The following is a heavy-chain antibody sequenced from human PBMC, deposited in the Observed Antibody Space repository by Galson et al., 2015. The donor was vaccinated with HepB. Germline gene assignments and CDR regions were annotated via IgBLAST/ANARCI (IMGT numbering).Heavy chain of an antibody. CDR3: AKDRVDDSSSWYRHLYYYGMDV. J-gene: IGHJ6*02. V-gene: IGHV3-66*01. D-gene: IGHD6-13*01. Sequence: SLRLSCAASGFTVSSNYMSWVRQAPGKGLEWVSVIYSGGSTYYADSVKGRFTISRDNSKNTLYLQMNSLRAEDTAVYYCAKDRVDDSSSWYRHLYYYGMDVWGQGTTVTVSS. CDR2: IYSGGST. CDR1: GFTVSSNY.